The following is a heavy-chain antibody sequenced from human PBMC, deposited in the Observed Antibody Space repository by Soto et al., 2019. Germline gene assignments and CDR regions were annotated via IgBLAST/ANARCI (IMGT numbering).Heavy chain of an antibody. CDR2: IIPIFGTA. J-gene: IGHJ6*02. V-gene: IGHV1-69*13. CDR3: ARAHIYGDYNYYYYYGMDV. D-gene: IGHD4-17*01. Sequence: ASVKFTCKASGGTFSSYAISWVRQAPGQGLEWMGGIIPIFGTANYAQKFQGRVTITADESTSTAYMELSSLRSEDTAVYYCARAHIYGDYNYYYYYGMDVWGQGTTVTAP. CDR1: GGTFSSYA.